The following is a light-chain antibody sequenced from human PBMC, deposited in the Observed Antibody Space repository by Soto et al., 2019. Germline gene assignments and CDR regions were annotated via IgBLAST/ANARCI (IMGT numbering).Light chain of an antibody. CDR1: SSDVGAYKF. V-gene: IGLV2-8*01. J-gene: IGLJ2*01. Sequence: QSALTQPPSASGSPGQSVTISCTGTSSDVGAYKFVSWYQLHPGKAPKLMIYEVNVRPSGVPDRFSGSKSGNTASLTVSGLQVEDEADYYCSSYGDRSNLVFGGGTKVTVL. CDR2: EVN. CDR3: SSYGDRSNLV.